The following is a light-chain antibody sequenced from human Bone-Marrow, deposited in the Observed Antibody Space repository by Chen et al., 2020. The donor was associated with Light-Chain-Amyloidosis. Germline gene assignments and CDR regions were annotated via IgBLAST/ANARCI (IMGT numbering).Light chain of an antibody. CDR3: QQRSNWPIT. CDR1: QSVNNY. CDR2: DAS. Sequence: EIVLTQSPATLSLSPGERGTLSCRASQSVNNYLAWYQQKPGQAPRLLIYDASNRATCIPARFSGSGSGTGFTLTISRREPEDFAVYYCQQRSNWPITFGQGTRLEIK. V-gene: IGKV3-11*01. J-gene: IGKJ5*01.